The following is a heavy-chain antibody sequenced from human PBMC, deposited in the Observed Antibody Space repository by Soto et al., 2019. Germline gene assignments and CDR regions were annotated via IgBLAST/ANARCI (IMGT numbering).Heavy chain of an antibody. Sequence: QVQLVQSGADVKKPGTSVKVSCKAAGYSFTNYCMYCVRRAPGQGLEWMGMINPRTGSTRYAQKFQDRVTLTRDTSTTTVYMELSTLISDDTAVYYCARDGGLLTASWHYDLWGPGTLVTVSS. J-gene: IGHJ2*01. CDR3: ARDGGLLTASWHYDL. CDR2: INPRTGST. V-gene: IGHV1-46*01. CDR1: GYSFTNYC. D-gene: IGHD2-15*01.